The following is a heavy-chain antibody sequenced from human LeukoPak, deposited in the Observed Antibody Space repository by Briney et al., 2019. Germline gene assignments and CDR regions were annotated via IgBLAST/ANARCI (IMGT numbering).Heavy chain of an antibody. Sequence: GGSLRLSCAASGFTFSSYSMNWVRQAPGKGLEWVSAASGSGGSTYYADSVKGRFTISRDNSKNTLYLQMNSLRAEDTAVYYCAKDLGSVVTPLSLDYWGQGTLVTVSS. D-gene: IGHD4-23*01. CDR1: GFTFSSYS. V-gene: IGHV3-23*01. J-gene: IGHJ4*02. CDR2: ASGSGGST. CDR3: AKDLGSVVTPLSLDY.